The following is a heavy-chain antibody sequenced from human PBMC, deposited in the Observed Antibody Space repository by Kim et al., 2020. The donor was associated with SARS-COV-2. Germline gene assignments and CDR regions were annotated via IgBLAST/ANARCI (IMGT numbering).Heavy chain of an antibody. V-gene: IGHV3-9*01. Sequence: SIGYADSVKGRFTISRDNAKNSLYLQMNSLRAEDTALYYCANAGTSGMDVWGQGTTVTVSS. CDR2: SI. J-gene: IGHJ6*02. CDR3: ANAGTSGMDV. D-gene: IGHD6-13*01.